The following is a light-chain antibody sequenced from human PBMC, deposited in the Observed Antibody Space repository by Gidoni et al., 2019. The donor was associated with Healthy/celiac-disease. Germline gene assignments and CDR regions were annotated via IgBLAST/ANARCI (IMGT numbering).Light chain of an antibody. Sequence: EIVLTQSPATLSLSPGERATRSCRASQNVSSYLAWYQQKPGQAPRLLIYEASNRATGIPARFSGSGSGTDFTLTISSLEPEDFAVYYCQQRRNWPITFXGXTKVEIK. J-gene: IGKJ4*01. CDR3: QQRRNWPIT. CDR2: EAS. CDR1: QNVSSY. V-gene: IGKV3-11*01.